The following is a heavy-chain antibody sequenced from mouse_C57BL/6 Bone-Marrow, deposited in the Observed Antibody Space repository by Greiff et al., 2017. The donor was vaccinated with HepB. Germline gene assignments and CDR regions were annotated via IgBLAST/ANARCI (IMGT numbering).Heavy chain of an antibody. D-gene: IGHD4-1*01. CDR1: GFTFSNYW. V-gene: IGHV6-3*01. Sequence: EVMLVESGGGLVQPGGSMKLSCVASGFTFSNYWMNWVRQSPEKGLEWVAQIRLKSDNYATHYAESVKGRFTISRDDSKSSVYLQMNNLRAEDTGIYYCTRRPGTGAYWGQGTLVTVSA. J-gene: IGHJ3*01. CDR3: TRRPGTGAY. CDR2: IRLKSDNYAT.